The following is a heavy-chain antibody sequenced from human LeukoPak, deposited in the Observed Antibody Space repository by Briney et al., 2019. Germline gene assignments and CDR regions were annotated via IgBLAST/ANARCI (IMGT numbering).Heavy chain of an antibody. Sequence: SETLSLTCTVSGGSISSYYWSWIRQPAGKGLEWIGRIYTSGSTNYNPSLKSRVTMSVDTSKNQFSLKLSSVTAADTAVYYCAGGYYDFWSGSRALNAFDIWGQGTMVTVSS. V-gene: IGHV4-4*07. J-gene: IGHJ3*02. CDR3: AGGYYDFWSGSRALNAFDI. D-gene: IGHD3-3*01. CDR2: IYTSGST. CDR1: GGSISSYY.